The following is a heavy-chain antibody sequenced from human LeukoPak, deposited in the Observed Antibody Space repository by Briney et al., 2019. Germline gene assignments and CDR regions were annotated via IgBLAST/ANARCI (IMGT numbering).Heavy chain of an antibody. CDR2: IYYSGST. V-gene: IGHV4-31*03. CDR3: ARGSGGYCSSTSCYTGYYYYYYMDV. Sequence: SETLSLTCTVSGGSISSGGYYWSWIRQHPGKSLEWIGYIYYSGSTYYNPSLKSRVTISVDTSKNQFSLKLSSVTAADTAVYYCARGSGGYCSSTSCYTGYYYYYYMDVWGKGTTVTVSS. J-gene: IGHJ6*03. CDR1: GGSISSGGYY. D-gene: IGHD2-2*02.